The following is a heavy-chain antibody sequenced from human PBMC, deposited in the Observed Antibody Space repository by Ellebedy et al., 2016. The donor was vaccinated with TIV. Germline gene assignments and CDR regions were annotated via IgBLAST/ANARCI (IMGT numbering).Heavy chain of an antibody. V-gene: IGHV1-69*06. J-gene: IGHJ6*02. CDR3: ARGSMITFGGVIVFGSDGMDV. CDR1: GGTFSSYA. Sequence: SVKVSXXASGGTFSSYAISWVRQAPGQGLEWMGGIIPIFGTANYAQKFQGRVTITADKSTSTAYMELSSLRSEDTAVYYCARGSMITFGGVIVFGSDGMDVWGQGTTVTVSS. CDR2: IIPIFGTA. D-gene: IGHD3-16*02.